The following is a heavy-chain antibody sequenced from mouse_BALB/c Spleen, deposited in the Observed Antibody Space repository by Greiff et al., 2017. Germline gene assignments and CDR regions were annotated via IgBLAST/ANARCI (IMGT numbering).Heavy chain of an antibody. D-gene: IGHD2-10*02. V-gene: IGHV1-5*01. CDR1: GYTFTSYW. CDR2: IYPGNSDT. J-gene: IGHJ3*01. Sequence: EVQLQQSGTVLARPGASVKMSCKASGYTFTSYWMHWVKQRPGQGLEWIGAIYPGNSDTSYNQKFKGKAKLTAVTSTSTAYMELSSLTNEDSAVYYCTRSGYGNYLPPFAYWGQGTLVTVSA. CDR3: TRSGYGNYLPPFAY.